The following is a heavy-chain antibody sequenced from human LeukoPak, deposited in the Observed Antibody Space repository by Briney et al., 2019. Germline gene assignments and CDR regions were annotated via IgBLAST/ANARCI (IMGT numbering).Heavy chain of an antibody. Sequence: SETLSLTCAVYGGSFSGYYWSWIRQPPGKGLERIGEINHSGSTNYNPSLKSRVTISVDTSKNQFSLKLSSVTAADTAVYYCARAYYDILTGLRDWYFDLWGRGTLVTVSS. J-gene: IGHJ2*01. CDR1: GGSFSGYY. CDR3: ARAYYDILTGLRDWYFDL. CDR2: INHSGST. V-gene: IGHV4-34*01. D-gene: IGHD3-9*01.